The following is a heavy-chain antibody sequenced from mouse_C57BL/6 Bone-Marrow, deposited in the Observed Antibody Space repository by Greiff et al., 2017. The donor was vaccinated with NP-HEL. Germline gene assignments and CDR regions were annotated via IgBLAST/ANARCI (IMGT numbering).Heavy chain of an antibody. CDR2: IDPSDSYT. J-gene: IGHJ1*03. D-gene: IGHD1-1*01. CDR1: GYTFTSYW. Sequence: QVQLQQPGAELVMPGASVKLSCKASGYTFTSYWMHWVKQRPGQGLEWIGEIDPSDSYTNYNQKFKGKSTLTVDKSSSTAYMQLSSLTSEDSAVYYCARLSVYYYGRYFDVWGTGTTVTVSS. V-gene: IGHV1-69*01. CDR3: ARLSVYYYGRYFDV.